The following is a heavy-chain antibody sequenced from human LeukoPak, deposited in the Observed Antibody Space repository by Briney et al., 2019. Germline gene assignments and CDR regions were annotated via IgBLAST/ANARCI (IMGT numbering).Heavy chain of an antibody. CDR2: TSNIGST. V-gene: IGHV4-59*01. J-gene: IGHJ2*01. CDR1: GASIGTSF. D-gene: IGHD1-1*01. Sequence: PSETLSLTCSVSGASIGTSFLSWVRQPPGKGLEWIAYTSNIGSTHYNPSLKSRLTISMDASKNHPSLKLTSVPPADTAVYYCARDVSRGNWYFDLWGRGTLVTVSS. CDR3: ARDVSRGNWYFDL.